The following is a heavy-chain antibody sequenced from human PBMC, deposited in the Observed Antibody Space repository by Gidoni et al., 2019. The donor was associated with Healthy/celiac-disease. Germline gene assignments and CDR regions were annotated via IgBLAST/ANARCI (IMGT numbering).Heavy chain of an antibody. CDR2: IYPGAPDT. V-gene: IGHV5-51*01. CDR3: ARSIAVATDPFDY. J-gene: IGHJ4*02. Sequence: EVQLVQSGAEGKKPGESRKISWKGSGYSCTSYWIGWVRQMPGKGLEGMGIIYPGAPDTRYSPSFQGQVTLSADKSLSTAYLQWSSLKASDTAMYYCARSIAVATDPFDYWGQGTLVTVSS. D-gene: IGHD6-19*01. CDR1: GYSCTSYW.